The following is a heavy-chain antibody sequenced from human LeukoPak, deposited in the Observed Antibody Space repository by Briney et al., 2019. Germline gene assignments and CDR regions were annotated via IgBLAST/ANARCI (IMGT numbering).Heavy chain of an antibody. D-gene: IGHD4-17*01. CDR1: GFTVSSIH. J-gene: IGHJ4*02. Sequence: GGSLRLSCAVSGFTVSSIHMSWVRQAPGKGLGWVSVIYNNGDTYYADSVKGRFTISRDNSKNTVYLQMHSLRAEDTAVYCCARRPHYGDYLFDYWGQGTLVTVSS. V-gene: IGHV3-66*01. CDR3: ARRPHYGDYLFDY. CDR2: IYNNGDT.